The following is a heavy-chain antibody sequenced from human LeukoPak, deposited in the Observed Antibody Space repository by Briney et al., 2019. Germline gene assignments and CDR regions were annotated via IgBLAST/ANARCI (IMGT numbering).Heavy chain of an antibody. V-gene: IGHV1-2*06. J-gene: IGHJ6*02. CDR1: GYTFTDYY. CDR3: AREGGPDGTGTTFDYYYYGMDV. D-gene: IGHD1-7*01. Sequence: ASVKVSCKASGYTFTDYYMHWVRQAPGQGLEWMGRINPYSGGTNYAQRFQGRVTMTRDTSISTAYMELSRLRSDDTAVYYCAREGGPDGTGTTFDYYYYGMDVWGQGTTVTVSS. CDR2: INPYSGGT.